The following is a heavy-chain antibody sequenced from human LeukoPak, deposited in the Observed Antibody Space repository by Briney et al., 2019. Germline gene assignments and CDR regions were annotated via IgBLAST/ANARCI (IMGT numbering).Heavy chain of an antibody. J-gene: IGHJ4*02. CDR2: ISGSGVST. D-gene: IGHD1-7*01. Sequence: GGSLRLSCAASGFTFSSYAMSWVRQAPGKGLEWVSAISGSGVSTYYADSVKGRFTISRDNSKNTLYLQMNSLRAEDTAVYYCAKDERNWNYNLASQTYDWGQGTLVTVSS. CDR3: AKDERNWNYNLASQTYD. CDR1: GFTFSSYA. V-gene: IGHV3-23*01.